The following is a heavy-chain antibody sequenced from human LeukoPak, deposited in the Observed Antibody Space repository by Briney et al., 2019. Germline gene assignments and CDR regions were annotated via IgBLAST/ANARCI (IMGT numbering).Heavy chain of an antibody. D-gene: IGHD3-10*01. V-gene: IGHV4-30-2*01. Sequence: PSQTLSLTCAVSGGSISSGGYSWSWIRQPPGKGLEWIGYIYHSGSTYYNPSLKSRVTISVDRSKNQFSLKLSSVTAADTAVYYCARTYYCGSGRIYWFDPWGQGTLVTVSS. CDR1: GGSISSGGYS. J-gene: IGHJ5*02. CDR3: ARTYYCGSGRIYWFDP. CDR2: IYHSGST.